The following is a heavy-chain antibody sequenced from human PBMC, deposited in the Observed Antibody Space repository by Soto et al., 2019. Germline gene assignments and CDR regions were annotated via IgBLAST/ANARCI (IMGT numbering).Heavy chain of an antibody. D-gene: IGHD5-12*01. J-gene: IGHJ3*02. CDR3: ARGERGHSGYDYSAFDI. CDR1: GYTFTSYD. Sequence: ASVKVSCKASGYTFTSYDINWVRQATGQGLEWMGWMNPNSGNTGYAQKFQGRVTMTRNTSISTAYMELSSLRSEDTAVYYCARGERGHSGYDYSAFDIWGQGTMVTVSS. V-gene: IGHV1-8*01. CDR2: MNPNSGNT.